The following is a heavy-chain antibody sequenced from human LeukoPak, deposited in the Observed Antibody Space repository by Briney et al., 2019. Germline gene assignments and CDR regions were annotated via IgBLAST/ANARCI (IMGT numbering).Heavy chain of an antibody. Sequence: ASVKVSCKTFGYAFTRHGISWVRQAPGQGLEWLGWIGAYNGNTNYAKKLQGRVTMTTDTSTTTAYMELKSLRSDDTAVYYCARDAPITVFGVVMNDAFDIWGQGTMVTVSS. CDR1: GYAFTRHG. V-gene: IGHV1-18*01. J-gene: IGHJ3*02. CDR2: IGAYNGNT. CDR3: ARDAPITVFGVVMNDAFDI. D-gene: IGHD3-3*01.